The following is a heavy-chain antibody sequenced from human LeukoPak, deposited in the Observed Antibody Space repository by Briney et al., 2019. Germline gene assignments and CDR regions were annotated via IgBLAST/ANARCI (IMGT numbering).Heavy chain of an antibody. V-gene: IGHV1-46*01. J-gene: IGHJ4*02. Sequence: ASVKVSCKASGDTFINDYFHWVRQAPGQGLEWMGVSNPSGGTASYAQKFQGRVSMTRDMSTSTVYMELSSLRSDDTAVYYCARGSPPRRNYDSRGYYSYYFDYWGQGTLVTVSS. CDR1: GDTFINDY. CDR2: SNPSGGTA. D-gene: IGHD3-22*01. CDR3: ARGSPPRRNYDSRGYYSYYFDY.